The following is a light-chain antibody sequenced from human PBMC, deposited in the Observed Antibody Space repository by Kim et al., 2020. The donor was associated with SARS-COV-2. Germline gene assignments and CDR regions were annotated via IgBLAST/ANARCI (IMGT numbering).Light chain of an antibody. CDR1: SGSIASYF. V-gene: IGLV6-57*04. Sequence: NFMLTQPHSVSESPGKMVTISCTRSSGSIASYFVQWYQQRPGSAPTIVIYEDNQRASGVPDRFSGSIDRSSNSASLTISGLTTEDEADYYCHSYDSTNHVFGGGTQLTVL. J-gene: IGLJ3*02. CDR2: EDN. CDR3: HSYDSTNHV.